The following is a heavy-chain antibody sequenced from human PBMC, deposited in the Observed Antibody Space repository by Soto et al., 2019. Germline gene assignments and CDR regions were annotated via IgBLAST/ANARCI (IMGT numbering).Heavy chain of an antibody. J-gene: IGHJ6*02. CDR2: IYPGDSDT. D-gene: IGHD2-15*01. CDR3: ARHPYCSGGSCYDYYYYYGMDV. V-gene: IGHV5-51*01. CDR1: GYSFTSYW. Sequence: GESLKISCKGSGYSFTSYWIGWVRQMPGKGLEWMGIIYPGDSDTRYSPSFQGQVTISADKSISTAYLQWSSLKASDTAMYYCARHPYCSGGSCYDYYYYYGMDVWGQGTTVTVSS.